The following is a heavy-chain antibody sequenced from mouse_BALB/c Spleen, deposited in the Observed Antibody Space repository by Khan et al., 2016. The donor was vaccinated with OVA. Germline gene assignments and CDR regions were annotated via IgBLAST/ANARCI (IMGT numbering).Heavy chain of an antibody. D-gene: IGHD2-3*01. J-gene: IGHJ3*01. CDR3: ARDGYSPWFAY. Sequence: MQLKESGAELVRPGALVKSSCKASGFNIKDYYMHWVKQRPEQGLVWIGRIDPENGDTIYDPKFQGKASITSDTSSNTAYLQLSSLTSEDTAVYYCARDGYSPWFAYWGQGTLVTVSA. V-gene: IGHV14-1*02. CDR1: GFNIKDYY. CDR2: IDPENGDT.